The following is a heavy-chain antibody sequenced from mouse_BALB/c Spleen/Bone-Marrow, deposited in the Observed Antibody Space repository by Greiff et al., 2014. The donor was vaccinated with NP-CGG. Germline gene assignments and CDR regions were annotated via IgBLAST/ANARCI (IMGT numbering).Heavy chain of an antibody. D-gene: IGHD1-2*01. CDR2: ILPGSGST. Sequence: QVQLQQSGAELMKPGASVKISCKATGYTFSSYWIEWVKQRPGYGLEWIGEILPGSGSTNYNGKFKGKATFTADTSSNTAYMQLSSLTAEDSAVYYCARRLLYYFDYWGQGATLTVSA. J-gene: IGHJ2*01. V-gene: IGHV1-9*01. CDR3: ARRLLYYFDY. CDR1: GYTFSSYW.